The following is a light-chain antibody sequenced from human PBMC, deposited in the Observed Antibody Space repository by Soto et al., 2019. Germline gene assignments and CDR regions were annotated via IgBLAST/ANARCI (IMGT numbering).Light chain of an antibody. V-gene: IGKV3D-20*02. CDR3: QQRSNWPPT. CDR1: QSLTSRY. J-gene: IGKJ5*01. CDR2: DAS. Sequence: EIVLSQSPGTLSLSPGERATLSFRASQSLTSRYLAWHQQKPGQAPRLLIYDASRRATGIPDRFSGSGSGTDFTLTISSLEPEDFAVYYCQQRSNWPPTFGQGTRLEIK.